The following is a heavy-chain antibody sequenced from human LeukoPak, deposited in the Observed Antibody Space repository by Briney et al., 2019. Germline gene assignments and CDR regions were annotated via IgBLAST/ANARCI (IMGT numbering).Heavy chain of an antibody. J-gene: IGHJ4*02. CDR1: GYTFTDYY. D-gene: IGHD2-8*01. Sequence: ASVKVSCKASGYTFTDYYMHWVRQAPGQGLEWMGWINPNSGGTNYAQKFQGRVTMTRDTSISTAYMELSRLRSDDTAVYYCARDIARHGLFDYWGQGTLVTVSS. CDR2: INPNSGGT. CDR3: ARDIARHGLFDY. V-gene: IGHV1-2*02.